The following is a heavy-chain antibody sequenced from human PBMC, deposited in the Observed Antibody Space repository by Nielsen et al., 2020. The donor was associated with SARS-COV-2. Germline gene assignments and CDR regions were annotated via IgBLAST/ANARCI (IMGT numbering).Heavy chain of an antibody. V-gene: IGHV3-23*01. D-gene: IGHD6-13*01. J-gene: IGHJ3*02. CDR1: GFTFSSYA. CDR3: VRPTIAATAFHAFDI. CDR2: ISGSGGRT. Sequence: GESLKISCAASGFTFSSYAMSWVRQAPGKGLEWVSAISGSGGRTYYADSVKGRFTISRDNSKNTLYLQMNSLRVEDTALYHCVRPTIAATAFHAFDIWGQGTVITVSS.